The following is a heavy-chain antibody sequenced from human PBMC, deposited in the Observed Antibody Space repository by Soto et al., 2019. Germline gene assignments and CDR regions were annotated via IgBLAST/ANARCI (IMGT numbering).Heavy chain of an antibody. Sequence: SSETLSLTCTVSGGSISSGDYYWSWIRQPPGKGLEWIGYIYYSGSTYYNPSLKSRVTISVDTSKNQFSLKLSSVTAADTAVYYCARDRPDGARLAPWAQGTLVTVSS. V-gene: IGHV4-30-4*01. CDR1: GGSISSGDYY. CDR2: IYYSGST. CDR3: ARDRPDGARLAP. J-gene: IGHJ5*02. D-gene: IGHD6-6*01.